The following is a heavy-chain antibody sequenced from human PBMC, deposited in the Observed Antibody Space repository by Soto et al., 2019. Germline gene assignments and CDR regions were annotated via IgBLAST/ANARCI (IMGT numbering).Heavy chain of an antibody. V-gene: IGHV1-58*01. D-gene: IGHD3-22*01. Sequence: ASVKVSCKTSGFTFSSSAVHWVRQARGHRLQWIGWIDVGSANANYAQMLQERVTISRDMSTSTAYMELSSLRPEDTAVYYCAANGYDSSGYLFDYWGQGTLVTVSS. CDR1: GFTFSSSA. CDR2: IDVGSANA. J-gene: IGHJ4*02. CDR3: AANGYDSSGYLFDY.